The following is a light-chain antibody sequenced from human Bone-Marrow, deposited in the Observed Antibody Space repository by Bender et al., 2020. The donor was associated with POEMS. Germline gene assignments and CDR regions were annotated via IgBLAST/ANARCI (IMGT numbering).Light chain of an antibody. CDR1: SGSVSTSHF. CDR3: LLDLGRGFWA. Sequence: QAVVTQEPAFSVSPGGTVTLTCGLTSGSVSTSHFVSWYQLTPGRPPRTLISSTYTRSYGVPDRFSGSILGNTAALTITGAQADDESEYYCLLDLGRGFWAFGGGTKLTVL. V-gene: IGLV8-61*01. CDR2: STY. J-gene: IGLJ3*02.